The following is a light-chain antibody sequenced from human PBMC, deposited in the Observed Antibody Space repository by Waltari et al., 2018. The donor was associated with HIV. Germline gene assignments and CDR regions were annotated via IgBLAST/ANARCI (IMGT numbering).Light chain of an antibody. CDR2: DDS. J-gene: IGLJ2*01. V-gene: IGLV3-21*02. Sequence: SSVLTHPPSVSVAPGHTARITRGGDNLGSKGVPWYQKKPSQAPMLVVYDDSERPSGIPERFSGSSSWNTATLTISRVEAGDEADFYCQVWDSSTDLRVFGGGTKLTVL. CDR3: QVWDSSTDLRV. CDR1: NLGSKG.